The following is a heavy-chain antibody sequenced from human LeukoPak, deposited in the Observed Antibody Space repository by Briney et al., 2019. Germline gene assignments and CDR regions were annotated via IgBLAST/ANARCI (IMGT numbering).Heavy chain of an antibody. CDR1: GGTFSSYA. V-gene: IGHV1-69*05. Sequence: SVKVSCKASGGTFSSYAISWVRQAPGQGLEWMGRIIPIFGTANYAQKFQGRVTITTDESTSTAYMELSSLRSEDTAVYYCARVRVGSSWYYYWFDPWGQGTLVTVSS. CDR3: ARVRVGSSWYYYWFDP. D-gene: IGHD6-13*01. CDR2: IIPIFGTA. J-gene: IGHJ5*02.